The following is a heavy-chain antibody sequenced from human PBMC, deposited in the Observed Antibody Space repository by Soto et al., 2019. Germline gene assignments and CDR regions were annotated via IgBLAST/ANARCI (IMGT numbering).Heavy chain of an antibody. D-gene: IGHD5-18*01. CDR3: AKEPAMVSDAFDI. V-gene: IGHV3-23*01. Sequence: GGSLRLSXAASGFTFSSYAMSWVRQAPGKGLEWVSAISGSGGSTYYADSVKGRFTISRDNSKNTLYLQMNSLRAEDTALYYCAKEPAMVSDAFDIWGQGTMVTVSS. J-gene: IGHJ3*02. CDR2: ISGSGGST. CDR1: GFTFSSYA.